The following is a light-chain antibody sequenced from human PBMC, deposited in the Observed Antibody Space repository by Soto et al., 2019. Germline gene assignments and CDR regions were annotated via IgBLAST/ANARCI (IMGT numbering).Light chain of an antibody. V-gene: IGKV3D-20*02. CDR2: SAS. CDR1: QSVTSSY. CDR3: QQRSKWRT. Sequence: ERVMTQSPAAQSVSPGERAALSCRASQSVTSSYLAWYQQKPGQAPRLLIYSASSRATGIPDRFSGSGSGTDFTLTISRLEPEDFAVYYCQQRSKWRTFGQGTKVDIK. J-gene: IGKJ1*01.